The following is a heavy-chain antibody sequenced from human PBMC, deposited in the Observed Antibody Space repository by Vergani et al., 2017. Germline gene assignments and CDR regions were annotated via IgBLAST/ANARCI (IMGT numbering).Heavy chain of an antibody. Sequence: EVQLVQSGAEVKKPGESLKISCQLSGYSFTNYWIGWVCQMPGKGLEWMGIIHPADSDTRYSPSFQGQVTISVDKSISTAYLQRSSLRASDSAMYYCARLYGRDSSGSKYFDYWGQGTLVTVSS. V-gene: IGHV5-51*01. CDR1: GYSFTNYW. CDR2: IHPADSDT. D-gene: IGHD3-22*01. CDR3: ARLYGRDSSGSKYFDY. J-gene: IGHJ4*02.